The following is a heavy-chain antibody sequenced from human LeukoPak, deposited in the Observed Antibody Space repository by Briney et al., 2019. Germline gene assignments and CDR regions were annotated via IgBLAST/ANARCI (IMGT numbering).Heavy chain of an antibody. CDR2: INHSGST. CDR1: GGSFNGYY. Sequence: TSETLSLTCAVYGGSFNGYYWGWIRQPPGKGLEWIGEINHSGSTNYNPSLKSRVTISVDTSKNQFSLKLSSVTAADTAVYYCXRGGGYASPIGYWGQGALVTVSS. D-gene: IGHD5-12*01. J-gene: IGHJ4*02. CDR3: XRGGGYASPIGY. V-gene: IGHV4-34*01.